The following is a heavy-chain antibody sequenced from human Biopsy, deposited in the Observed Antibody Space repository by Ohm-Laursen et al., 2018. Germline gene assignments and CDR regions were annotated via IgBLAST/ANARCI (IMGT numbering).Heavy chain of an antibody. V-gene: IGHV1-46*01. D-gene: IGHD5-24*01. Sequence: SVKVSCKASGYTFATYHIHWVRQAPGQGLEWMGVFSPSGATTSFSQKFQGRITMTRDTSTGTVYMDLNSLGSEDTAVYYCARAGVGSDGTDSYYYGMDVWGPGTTVTVSS. CDR3: ARAGVGSDGTDSYYYGMDV. CDR2: FSPSGATT. J-gene: IGHJ6*02. CDR1: GYTFATYH.